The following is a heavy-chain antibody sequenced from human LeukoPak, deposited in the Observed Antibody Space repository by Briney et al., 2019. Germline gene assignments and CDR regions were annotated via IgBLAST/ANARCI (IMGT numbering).Heavy chain of an antibody. Sequence: PSETLSLTCTVSGGSISSLSYYWGWIRQPPGKGLEWIGYIYYSGSTNYNPSLKSRVTISVDTSKNQFSLELSSVTAADTAVYYCARGEAVAGIDYWGQGTLVTVSS. D-gene: IGHD6-19*01. CDR1: GGSISSLSYY. CDR3: ARGEAVAGIDY. CDR2: IYYSGST. V-gene: IGHV4-61*01. J-gene: IGHJ4*02.